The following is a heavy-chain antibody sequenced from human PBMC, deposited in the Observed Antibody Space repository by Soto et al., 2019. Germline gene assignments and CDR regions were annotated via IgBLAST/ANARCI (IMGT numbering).Heavy chain of an antibody. CDR2: ISYDGSNK. CDR3: AKEAHYGPGTGMDV. V-gene: IGHV3-30*18. CDR1: GFTFSSYG. J-gene: IGHJ6*02. D-gene: IGHD3-10*01. Sequence: PGGVPRLSCAASGFTFSSYGMHWVRQAPGKGLEWVAVISYDGSNKYYADSVKGRFTISRDNSKNTLYLQMNSLRAEDTAVYYCAKEAHYGPGTGMDVWGQGTTVTVSS.